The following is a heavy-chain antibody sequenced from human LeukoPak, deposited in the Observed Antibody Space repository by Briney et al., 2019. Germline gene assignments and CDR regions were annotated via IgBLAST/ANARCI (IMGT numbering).Heavy chain of an antibody. CDR1: GFTFSRYT. D-gene: IGHD3-10*01. J-gene: IGHJ3*02. Sequence: TGGSLRLSCAASGFTFSRYTMNWVRQAPGKGLEWVGRIKSKTDGGTTDYAAPVKGRFTISRDDSKNTLYLQMNSLKTEDTAVYYCTTGRQNYYGSGSYFEGRAFDIWGQGTMVTVSS. CDR2: IKSKTDGGTT. CDR3: TTGRQNYYGSGSYFEGRAFDI. V-gene: IGHV3-15*01.